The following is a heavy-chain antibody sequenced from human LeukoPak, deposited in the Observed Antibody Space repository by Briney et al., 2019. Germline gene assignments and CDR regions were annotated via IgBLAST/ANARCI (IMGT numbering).Heavy chain of an antibody. Sequence: GGSLRLSCAASGFTFSSYAMSWVRQAPGKGLEWVAVISYDGSNKYYADSVKGRFTISRDNSKNTLYLQMNSLRAEDTAVYYCAKDLYLYSGSYFLGDYWGQGTLVTVSS. CDR3: AKDLYLYSGSYFLGDY. V-gene: IGHV3-30*18. J-gene: IGHJ4*02. CDR2: ISYDGSNK. CDR1: GFTFSSYA. D-gene: IGHD1-26*01.